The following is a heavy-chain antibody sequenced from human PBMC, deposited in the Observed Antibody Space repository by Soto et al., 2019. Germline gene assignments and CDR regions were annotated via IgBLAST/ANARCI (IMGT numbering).Heavy chain of an antibody. CDR3: AREGSIFGYRDYYYGMDV. CDR2: ISYDGSNK. V-gene: IGHV3-30-3*01. CDR1: GFTFSSYA. J-gene: IGHJ6*02. D-gene: IGHD3-10*01. Sequence: GGSLRLSCAASGFTFSSYAMHWVRQAPGKGLEWVAVISYDGSNKYYADSVKGRFTISRDNSKNTLYLQMNSLRAEDTAVYYCAREGSIFGYRDYYYGMDVWGQGTTVTVSS.